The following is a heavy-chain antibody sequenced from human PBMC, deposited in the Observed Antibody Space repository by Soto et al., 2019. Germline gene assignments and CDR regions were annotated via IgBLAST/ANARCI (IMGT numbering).Heavy chain of an antibody. CDR1: GFTFSSYA. CDR3: AKVAGYSSSWYRHAFDI. CDR2: ISGSGGST. J-gene: IGHJ3*02. Sequence: GGSLRLSCAASGFTFSSYAMSWVRQAPGKGLEWVSAISGSGGSTYYADSVKGRFTISRDNSKNTLYLQMNSLRAEDTAVYYCAKVAGYSSSWYRHAFDIWGQGTMVTVSS. D-gene: IGHD6-13*01. V-gene: IGHV3-23*01.